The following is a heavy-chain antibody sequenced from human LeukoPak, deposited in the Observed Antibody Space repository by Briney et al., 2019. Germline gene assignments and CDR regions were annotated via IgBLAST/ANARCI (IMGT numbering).Heavy chain of an antibody. J-gene: IGHJ4*01. CDR3: ARHERTSYCNGGSCYLLDD. CDR1: GGSISSVTDY. D-gene: IGHD2-15*01. Sequence: SETLTLTCTVSGGSISSVTDYWGWIRQPPGKGLEWIGVVYYTGSNYNNPSLKRRVTLSVDTSKNQFALKLSSVTAADTAVYYCARHERTSYCNGGSCYLLDDWGHGTLVTVSS. V-gene: IGHV4-39*01. CDR2: VYYTGSN.